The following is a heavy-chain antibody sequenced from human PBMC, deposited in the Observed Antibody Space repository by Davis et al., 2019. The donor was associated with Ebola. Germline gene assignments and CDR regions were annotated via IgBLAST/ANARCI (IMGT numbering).Heavy chain of an antibody. CDR1: GFTFSSYW. Sequence: GESLKISCAASGFTFSSYWMSWVRQAPGKGLEWVSYIHSSGSPVYYANSVKGRFTISRDDAKSSLYLQMNSLRDEDTALYYCSIVATRGRFDCWGQGTLVTVSS. V-gene: IGHV3-48*02. CDR2: IHSSGSPV. CDR3: SIVATRGRFDC. J-gene: IGHJ4*02.